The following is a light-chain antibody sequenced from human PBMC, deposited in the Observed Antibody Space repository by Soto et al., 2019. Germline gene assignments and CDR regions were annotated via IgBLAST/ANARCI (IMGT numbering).Light chain of an antibody. V-gene: IGKV3D-7*01. CDR2: GAS. CDR3: QQDYNLPVT. CDR1: QSVSSSY. Sequence: EIVMTQSPATLSLSPGERATLSCRASQSVSSSYLSWYQQKPGQAPRLLIYGASTRATGIPARFSGSGSGTDFTLTISRLQPEDFAVYYCQQDYNLPVTFGQGTKLEIK. J-gene: IGKJ2*01.